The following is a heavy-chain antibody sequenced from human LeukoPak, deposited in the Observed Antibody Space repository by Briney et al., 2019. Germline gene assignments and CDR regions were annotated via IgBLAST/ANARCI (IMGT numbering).Heavy chain of an antibody. CDR1: GGTISSGSYY. D-gene: IGHD3-22*01. V-gene: IGHV4-61*02. CDR2: IYTSGST. CDR3: ARDYYDSSGLNWFDP. J-gene: IGHJ5*02. Sequence: SQTLSLTSTVSGGTISSGSYYWSWIRQPAGKGLEWIGRIYTSGSTNYNPSLKSRVTISVDTSKNQFSLKLSSVTAADTAVYYCARDYYDSSGLNWFDPWGQGTLVTVSS.